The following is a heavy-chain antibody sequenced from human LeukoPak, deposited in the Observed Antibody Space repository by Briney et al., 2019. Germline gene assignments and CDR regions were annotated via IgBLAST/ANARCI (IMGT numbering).Heavy chain of an antibody. V-gene: IGHV1-2*02. Sequence: ASVKVSCKTSGYTFTGYYILWVRQAPGQGLEWMGYINPTSGGTNYAQEFQGRVTMTRDTSISTAYMELSRLTSDDTAVYYCARGEMITFGGVIVISTFDIWGQGTMVTVSS. D-gene: IGHD3-16*02. J-gene: IGHJ3*02. CDR1: GYTFTGYY. CDR2: INPTSGGT. CDR3: ARGEMITFGGVIVISTFDI.